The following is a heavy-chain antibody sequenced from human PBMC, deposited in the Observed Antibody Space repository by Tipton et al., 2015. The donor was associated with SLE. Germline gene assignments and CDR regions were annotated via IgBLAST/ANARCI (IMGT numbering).Heavy chain of an antibody. Sequence: TLSLTCTVSGGSITSHSWSWIRQPPGKGLEWIGYIFYGGHTDYNPSLESRVSISMNTSQNQFSLRLTSVTAADTAVYFCARLPDYFDHWGQGALVTASS. CDR3: ARLPDYFDH. V-gene: IGHV4-59*11. CDR1: GGSITSHS. J-gene: IGHJ4*02. CDR2: IFYGGHT.